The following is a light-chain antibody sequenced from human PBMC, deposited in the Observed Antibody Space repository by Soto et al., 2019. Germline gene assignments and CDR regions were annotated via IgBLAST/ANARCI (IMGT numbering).Light chain of an antibody. Sequence: QPVLTQPPSVSGAPGQRVTISCTGSSSNIGAGYDVHWYQQLPGTAPKLLIYGNSNRPSGVPDRFSGSKSGTSASLAITGLQAEDEADYCCQSFDSSLRVVFGRGTKLTVL. J-gene: IGLJ2*01. CDR1: SSNIGAGYD. CDR3: QSFDSSLRVV. V-gene: IGLV1-40*01. CDR2: GNS.